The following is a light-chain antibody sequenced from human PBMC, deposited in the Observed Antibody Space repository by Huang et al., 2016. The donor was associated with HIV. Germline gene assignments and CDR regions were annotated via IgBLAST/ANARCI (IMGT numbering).Light chain of an antibody. CDR3: QQYDSLYT. Sequence: IQMTQSPASLSAYVGDRVTISCQANQDIRSYLNWYQQKPGKAPRLLIYGASNLQAGVASRCSGDGSGTDFTITISSLQSEDIATYYCQQYDSLYTFGQGTRLEIK. CDR1: QDIRSY. J-gene: IGKJ2*01. V-gene: IGKV1-33*01. CDR2: GAS.